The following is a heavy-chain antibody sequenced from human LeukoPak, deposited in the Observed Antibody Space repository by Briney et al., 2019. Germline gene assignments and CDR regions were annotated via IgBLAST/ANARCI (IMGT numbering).Heavy chain of an antibody. J-gene: IGHJ4*02. V-gene: IGHV3-21*01. CDR3: AREKSITGTTWDY. D-gene: IGHD1-7*01. Sequence: GGSLRLSCAASGFTFSSYSMNWVRQAPGKGLEWVSSISSSSSYIYYADSVKGRFTISRDNAKNSLYLQMNSLRAEDTAVYYCAREKSITGTTWDYWGQGTLVTVSS. CDR2: ISSSSSYI. CDR1: GFTFSSYS.